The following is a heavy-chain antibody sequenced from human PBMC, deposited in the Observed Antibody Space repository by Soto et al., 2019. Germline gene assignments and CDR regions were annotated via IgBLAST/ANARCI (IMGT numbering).Heavy chain of an antibody. CDR3: ARAPYYYDTIRFEY. V-gene: IGHV4-59*01. D-gene: IGHD3-22*01. CDR2: IYYSGST. Sequence: SETLSLTCPVSCGSISSYYWSWILHPPGKLLEFIGYIYYSGSTNYSPSLKSRVTMSVDTSKNQFSLKLSSVTAADTAVYYCARAPYYYDTIRFEYWGQGTLVTVSS. CDR1: CGSISSYY. J-gene: IGHJ4*02.